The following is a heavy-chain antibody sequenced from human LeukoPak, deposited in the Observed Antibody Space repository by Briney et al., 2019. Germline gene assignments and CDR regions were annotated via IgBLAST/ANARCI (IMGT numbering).Heavy chain of an antibody. J-gene: IGHJ4*02. V-gene: IGHV3-30*02. CDR2: IRYDGSNK. CDR1: GFTFSSYG. D-gene: IGHD5-18*01. Sequence: GGSLRLSCAASGFTFSSYGMLWVRQAPGKGLEWVAFIRYDGSNKYYADSVKGRFTISRDNSKNTLYLQMNSLRAEDTAVYYCAKRKGGYSYGSEDYFDYWGQGTLVTVSS. CDR3: AKRKGGYSYGSEDYFDY.